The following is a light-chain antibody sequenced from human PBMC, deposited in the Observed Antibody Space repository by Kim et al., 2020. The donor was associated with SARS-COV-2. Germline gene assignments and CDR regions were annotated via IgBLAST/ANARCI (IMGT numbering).Light chain of an antibody. V-gene: IGKV1-12*01. CDR1: QGISIW. Sequence: ASIGDSVTITCRASQGISIWLAWYQQKPGKAPKLLIYAASSLQSGVPSRFSGNGSGTDFTLTISSLQPVDFTTYYCQQAYSFPYTFGQGTKLEI. CDR3: QQAYSFPYT. J-gene: IGKJ2*01. CDR2: AAS.